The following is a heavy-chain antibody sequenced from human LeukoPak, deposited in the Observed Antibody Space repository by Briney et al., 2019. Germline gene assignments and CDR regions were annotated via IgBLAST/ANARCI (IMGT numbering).Heavy chain of an antibody. V-gene: IGHV3-7*04. J-gene: IGHJ3*02. CDR3: ARGSGSFDI. CDR2: IKQDGSDK. Sequence: GGSLRLSCAASGLTFSFYWMNWVRQAPGKGLEWVANIKQDGSDKYYVDSVKGRFTISRDNAKNSLYLQMNSLRAEDTAVYYCARGSGSFDIWGQGTMVTVSS. D-gene: IGHD1-26*01. CDR1: GLTFSFYW.